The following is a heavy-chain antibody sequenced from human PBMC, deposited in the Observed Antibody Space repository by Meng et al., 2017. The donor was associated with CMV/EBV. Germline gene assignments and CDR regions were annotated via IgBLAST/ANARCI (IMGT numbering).Heavy chain of an antibody. Sequence: ASVKVSCKASGYTFTTYDVHWGRQATGQGREWMGWMNPHSGNTGYAQKFQGRVTMTRDTSINTAYMELSSLKSEDTAVYYCARDTSKLWGGGYWGQGTLVTVSS. D-gene: IGHD2-21*01. CDR3: ARDTSKLWGGGY. CDR1: GYTFTTYD. CDR2: MNPHSGNT. V-gene: IGHV1-8*01. J-gene: IGHJ4*02.